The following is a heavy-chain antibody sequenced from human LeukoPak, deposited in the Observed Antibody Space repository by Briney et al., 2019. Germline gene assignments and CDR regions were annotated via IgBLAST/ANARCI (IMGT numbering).Heavy chain of an antibody. D-gene: IGHD1-26*01. CDR1: GYASTSYG. J-gene: IGHJ4*02. CDR3: ARAKWELLLDY. CDR2: ISAYNGNT. Sequence: GASVKVSCKASGYASTSYGISWVRQAPGQGLEWMGWISAYNGNTNYAQKLQGRVTMTTDTPTSTAYMELRSLRSDDTAVYYCARAKWELLLDYWGQGTLVTVSS. V-gene: IGHV1-18*01.